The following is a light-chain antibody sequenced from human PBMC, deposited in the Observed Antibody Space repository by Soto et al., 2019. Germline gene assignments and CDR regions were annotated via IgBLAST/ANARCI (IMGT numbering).Light chain of an antibody. CDR1: TSDVGGFNY. Sequence: QAVVTQPASVSGSPGQSITISCTGTTSDVGGFNYVSWYQQHPGKAPKVMIYEVSNRPSGVSNRFSASKSGNTASLTISGLQPEDEADYYCSSYTTSSTVVFGGGTKLTVL. J-gene: IGLJ2*01. CDR2: EVS. V-gene: IGLV2-14*01. CDR3: SSYTTSSTVV.